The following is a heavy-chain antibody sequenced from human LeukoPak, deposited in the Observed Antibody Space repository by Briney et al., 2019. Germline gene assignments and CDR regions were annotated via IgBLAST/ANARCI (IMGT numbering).Heavy chain of an antibody. CDR3: ARVERDYYGSGSYYMDV. CDR2: IYYSGST. CDR1: GGSISSYY. D-gene: IGHD3-10*01. J-gene: IGHJ6*03. Sequence: SETLSLTCTVSGGSISSYYWGWIRQPPGKGLEWIGYIYYSGSTNYNPSLKSRVTISVDTSKNQFSLKLSSVTAADTAVYYCARVERDYYGSGSYYMDVWGKGTTVTISS. V-gene: IGHV4-59*01.